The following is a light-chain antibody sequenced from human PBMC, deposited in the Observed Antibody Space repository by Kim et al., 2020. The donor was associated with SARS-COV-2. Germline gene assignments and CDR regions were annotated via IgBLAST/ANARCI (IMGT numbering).Light chain of an antibody. Sequence: PGERATLSCRASQSVSSSYLAWYQQKPGQAPRLLIYGASSRATGIPDRFSGSGSGTDFTLTISRLEPEDFAVYYCQQYGSFPLTFGGGPKV. V-gene: IGKV3-20*01. CDR1: QSVSSSY. CDR2: GAS. CDR3: QQYGSFPLT. J-gene: IGKJ4*01.